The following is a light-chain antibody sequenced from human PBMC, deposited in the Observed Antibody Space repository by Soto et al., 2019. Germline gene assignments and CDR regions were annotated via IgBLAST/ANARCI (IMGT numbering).Light chain of an antibody. CDR2: DAS. Sequence: DIQMTQSPSSLSASVGDRVTITCQASQDISNYLNWYQQKPGKAPKLLIYDASNLETGVPSRFSGTGSRTDTTVTISSLQPEDIATHYFQQYANLPLTFGQGTQLDIK. V-gene: IGKV1-33*01. CDR3: QQYANLPLT. CDR1: QDISNY. J-gene: IGKJ2*01.